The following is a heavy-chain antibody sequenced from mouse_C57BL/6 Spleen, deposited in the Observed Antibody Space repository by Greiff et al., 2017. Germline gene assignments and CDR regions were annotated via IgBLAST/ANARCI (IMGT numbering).Heavy chain of an antibody. Sequence: QVQLQQSGAELVKPGASVKLSCKASGYTFTSYWMQWVKQRPGQGLEWIGMIHPNSGSTNYNEKFKSKATLTVDKSSSTAYMQLSSLTSEDSAVYYCARSAAYFDYWGQGTTLTVSS. CDR3: ARSAAYFDY. CDR1: GYTFTSYW. V-gene: IGHV1-64*01. J-gene: IGHJ2*01. CDR2: IHPNSGST.